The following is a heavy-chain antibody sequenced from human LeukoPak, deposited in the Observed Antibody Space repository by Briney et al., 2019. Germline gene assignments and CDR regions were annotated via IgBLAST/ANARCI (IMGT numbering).Heavy chain of an antibody. V-gene: IGHV4-59*01. J-gene: IGHJ3*02. CDR1: GDSISSYY. CDR2: IYYSGST. Sequence: SETLSLTCTVSGDSISSYYWSWIRQPPGKGLEWIGYIYYSGSTNYNPSLKSRVTISVDTSKNQFSLRLSSVTAADTAVYYCARVASYCSGGSCYWTNAFDIWGQGTMVTVSS. CDR3: ARVASYCSGGSCYWTNAFDI. D-gene: IGHD2-15*01.